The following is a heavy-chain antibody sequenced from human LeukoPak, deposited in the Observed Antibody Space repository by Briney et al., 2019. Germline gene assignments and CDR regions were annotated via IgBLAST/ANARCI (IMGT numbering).Heavy chain of an antibody. V-gene: IGHV4-34*01. CDR2: INHSGST. CDR3: ATSDERAFDY. Sequence: SETLSLTCAAYGGSFSGYYWSWIRQPPGKGLEWIGEINHSGSTNYNPSLKSRVTISVDTSKNQFSLKLSSVTAADTAVYYCATSDERAFDYWGQGTLVTVSS. CDR1: GGSFSGYY. J-gene: IGHJ4*02. D-gene: IGHD1-1*01.